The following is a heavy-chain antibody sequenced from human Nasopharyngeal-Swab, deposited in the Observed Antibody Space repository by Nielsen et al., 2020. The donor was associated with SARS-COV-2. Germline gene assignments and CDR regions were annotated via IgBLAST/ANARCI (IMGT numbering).Heavy chain of an antibody. CDR3: ARGVRRDISGWHFDY. CDR1: GFTFSSFN. D-gene: IGHD6-19*01. V-gene: IGHV3-48*02. Sequence: GESLKISCEASGFTFSSFNMNWVRQAPGKGLEWISYLNRGSSTILYRDSVRGRFIISRDDAKSSMYLQMSNLRDEDTALYYCARGVRRDISGWHFDYWGQGTLVTVSS. CDR2: LNRGSSTI. J-gene: IGHJ4*02.